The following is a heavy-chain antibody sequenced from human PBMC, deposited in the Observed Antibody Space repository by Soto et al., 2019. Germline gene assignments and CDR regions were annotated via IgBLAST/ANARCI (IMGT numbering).Heavy chain of an antibody. V-gene: IGHV1-69*12. CDR1: GGSLSNYG. CDR2: IIPVFGTA. Sequence: QVQLVQSGAEVKKPGSSVKVSCKASGGSLSNYGISWVRQAPGQGLEGMGGIIPVFGTANYAQMFQGRVTITADESTNIVYMDGTSLRSEDTSVYYCARGDATKIVVTTYYAMDGWGQGTTVTVSS. D-gene: IGHD4-17*01. J-gene: IGHJ6*02. CDR3: ARGDATKIVVTTYYAMDG.